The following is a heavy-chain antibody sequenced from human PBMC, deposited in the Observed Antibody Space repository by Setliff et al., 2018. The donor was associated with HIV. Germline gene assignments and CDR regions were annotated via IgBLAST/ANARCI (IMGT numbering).Heavy chain of an antibody. CDR3: ARRYGIAFDI. CDR2: IFSGGST. D-gene: IGHD2-15*01. V-gene: IGHV4-4*09. CDR1: DGAISSWY. J-gene: IGHJ3*02. Sequence: PSETLSLTCTVSDGAISSWYWNWIRQPPGKGLEWIGNIFSGGSTQYNPSLESRVTISVDTSKNQFSLKLTSLTAADTAVYYCARRYGIAFDIWGQGTMVTVSS.